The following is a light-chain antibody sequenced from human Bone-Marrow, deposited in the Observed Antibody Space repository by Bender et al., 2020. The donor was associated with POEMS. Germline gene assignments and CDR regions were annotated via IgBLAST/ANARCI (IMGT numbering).Light chain of an antibody. CDR1: SSDVGKYNL. Sequence: QSALTQPASVSGSLGQSITISCTGTSSDVGKYNLVSWYQQHPGKAPKLITYEVTKRPSGVSDRFSASKSGNTASLTISGLQAEDEADYYCSSYASSSTVVFGGGTKLTVL. V-gene: IGLV2-23*02. CDR2: EVT. J-gene: IGLJ2*01. CDR3: SSYASSSTVV.